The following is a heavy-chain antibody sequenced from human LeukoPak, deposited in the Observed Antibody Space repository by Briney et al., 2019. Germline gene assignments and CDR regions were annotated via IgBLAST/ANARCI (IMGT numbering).Heavy chain of an antibody. J-gene: IGHJ4*02. Sequence: PGGSLRLSCAASGFTFSVYGMHWVRQTPGKGLEWVAVIWHDGSNKYYADSLKGRFTISRDNSKNTLYLQMDSLRVEDTAGYYCARAVGPFDYWGQGTLVTVSS. V-gene: IGHV3-33*01. CDR1: GFTFSVYG. CDR3: ARAVGPFDY. CDR2: IWHDGSNK.